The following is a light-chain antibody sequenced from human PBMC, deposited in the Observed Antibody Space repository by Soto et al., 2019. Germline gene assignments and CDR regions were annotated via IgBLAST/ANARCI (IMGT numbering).Light chain of an antibody. CDR3: QQSYGTPKT. J-gene: IGKJ1*01. Sequence: DIQMTQSPSSLSASVGDRVTITCRASQSISNFLNWYQQKPGKAPKLVIYAVSNLESGVPSRFSGSGSGTEFTLTINSLQPEDFATYYCQQSYGTPKTFGQGTKVEVK. CDR2: AVS. CDR1: QSISNF. V-gene: IGKV1-39*01.